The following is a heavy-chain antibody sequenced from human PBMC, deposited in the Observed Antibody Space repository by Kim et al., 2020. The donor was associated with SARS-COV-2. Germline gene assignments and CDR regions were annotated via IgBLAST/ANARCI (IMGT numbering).Heavy chain of an antibody. CDR1: GGTFSSYA. D-gene: IGHD3-16*01. CDR3: ARVAYRRGTWGY. Sequence: SVKVSCKASGGTFSSYAISWVRQAPGQGLEWMGGIIPIFGTANYAQKFQGRVTITADESTSTAYMELSSLRSEDTAVYYCARVAYRRGTWGYWGQGTLVTVSS. CDR2: IIPIFGTA. V-gene: IGHV1-69*13. J-gene: IGHJ4*02.